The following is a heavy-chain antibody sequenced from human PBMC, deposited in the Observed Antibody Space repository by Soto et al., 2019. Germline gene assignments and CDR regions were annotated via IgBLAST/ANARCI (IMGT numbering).Heavy chain of an antibody. Sequence: SETLSLTCTVSGGSISSGDYYWSWIRQPPGKGLEWIGYIYYSGSTYYNPSLKSRVTISVDTSKNQFSLKLSSVTAADTAVYYCASRRTYSSAAFDYWGQGTLVTVSS. CDR2: IYYSGST. CDR1: GGSISSGDYY. D-gene: IGHD6-19*01. J-gene: IGHJ4*02. V-gene: IGHV4-30-4*01. CDR3: ASRRTYSSAAFDY.